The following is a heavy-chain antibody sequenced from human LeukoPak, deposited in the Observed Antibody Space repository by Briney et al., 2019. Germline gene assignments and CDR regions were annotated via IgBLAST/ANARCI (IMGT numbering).Heavy chain of an antibody. CDR1: GFTFSSYW. J-gene: IGHJ4*02. D-gene: IGHD2-21*02. Sequence: GGSLRLSCAASGFTFSSYWMHWVRQAPGKGLLWVSRINLDGSSTSYADSAQGRFTISRDNAKNTLYLQMNSLRAEDTAVYYCARPPARYCGGDCFGWGQGTLVTVSS. CDR2: INLDGSST. V-gene: IGHV3-74*01. CDR3: ARPPARYCGGDCFG.